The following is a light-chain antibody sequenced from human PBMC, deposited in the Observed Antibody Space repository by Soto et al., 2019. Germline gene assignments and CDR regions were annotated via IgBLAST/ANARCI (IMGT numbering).Light chain of an antibody. V-gene: IGLV3-25*03. CDR3: QSADSSGTFVI. CDR2: RDS. J-gene: IGLJ2*01. Sequence: SYELTQPSSVSVSPGQTARITCSGDALPKQYAYWYQQRPGQAPLLVIYRDSERPSGTPERFSGSGSGTTVTLTISGVQAEDEADYYCQSADSSGTFVIFGGGTKVTVL. CDR1: ALPKQY.